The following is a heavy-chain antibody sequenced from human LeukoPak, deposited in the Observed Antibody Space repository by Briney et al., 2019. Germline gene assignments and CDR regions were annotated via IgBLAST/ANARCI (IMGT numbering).Heavy chain of an antibody. V-gene: IGHV5-51*01. D-gene: IGHD2-15*01. Sequence: GESLKISCQGYGYRFASHWIGWVRQMPGKGLEWMGIIYPGDSDTRYSPSFQGQVTISADKSISTAYLQWSSLKASDTAMYYCARLCSGGSCYYYYMDVWGKGTTVTVSS. CDR2: IYPGDSDT. CDR3: ARLCSGGSCYYYYMDV. J-gene: IGHJ6*03. CDR1: GYRFASHW.